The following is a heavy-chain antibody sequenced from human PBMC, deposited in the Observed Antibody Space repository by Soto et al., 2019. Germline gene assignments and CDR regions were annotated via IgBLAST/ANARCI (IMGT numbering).Heavy chain of an antibody. Sequence: GGSLRLSCAASGITFRSYAMSWVRQAPGKGLEWVSAISGSGGSTHYADSVKGRFTISRDNSKNTLYLQMNSLRAEDTAVYYCAKKEDSLQSFDYWGQGILVTVSS. CDR3: AKKEDSLQSFDY. J-gene: IGHJ4*02. V-gene: IGHV3-23*01. CDR2: ISGSGGST. D-gene: IGHD5-18*01. CDR1: GITFRSYA.